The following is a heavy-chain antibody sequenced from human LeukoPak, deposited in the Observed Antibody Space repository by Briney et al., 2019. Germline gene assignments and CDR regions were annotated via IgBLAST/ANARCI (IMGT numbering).Heavy chain of an antibody. Sequence: SETLSLTCTVSRGSICGYYWSWIPQSPGGGREWIGYIHYSGSTTYNPSLKSRVTISVDTSKRQFSLKLRSVTAADTAVYYCARGNTLVRGVSSGYYYGMDVWGQGTTVTVSS. J-gene: IGHJ6*02. CDR1: RGSICGYY. V-gene: IGHV4-59*01. D-gene: IGHD3-10*01. CDR3: ARGNTLVRGVSSGYYYGMDV. CDR2: IHYSGST.